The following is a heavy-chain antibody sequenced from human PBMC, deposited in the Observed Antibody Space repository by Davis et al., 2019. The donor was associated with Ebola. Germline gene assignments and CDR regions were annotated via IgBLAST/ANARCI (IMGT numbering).Heavy chain of an antibody. J-gene: IGHJ6*02. CDR2: INPSGGST. V-gene: IGHV1-46*01. CDR3: ARDNGGSSPHYYCYYYGMDV. CDR1: AYTFTSYY. D-gene: IGHD6-6*01. Sequence: ASALVSCKASAYTFTSYYMNCVRQAPRQGLEWLGIINPSGGSTSYAQNFQGRVTITRDTSTSTVYMELSSLRSEDTAVYYCARDNGGSSPHYYCYYYGMDVWGQGTTVTVSS.